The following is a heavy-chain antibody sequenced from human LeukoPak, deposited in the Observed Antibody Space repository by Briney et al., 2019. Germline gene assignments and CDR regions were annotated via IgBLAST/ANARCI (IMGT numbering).Heavy chain of an antibody. V-gene: IGHV4-34*01. J-gene: IGHJ6*02. D-gene: IGHD3-3*01. CDR2: INHSGST. Sequence: PSETLSLTCAVYGGSFSGYYWSWIRQPPGKGLEWIGEINHSGSTNYNPSLKSRVTISVDTSKNQFSLKLSSVTAADTAVYYCARGTQGSRVNYGMDVWGQGTTVTVPS. CDR1: GGSFSGYY. CDR3: ARGTQGSRVNYGMDV.